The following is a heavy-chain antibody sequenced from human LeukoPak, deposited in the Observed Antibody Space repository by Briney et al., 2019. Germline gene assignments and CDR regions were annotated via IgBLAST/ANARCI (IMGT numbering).Heavy chain of an antibody. Sequence: PGGSLKCSSATSRLTFSDSARDGVREASGKGLEWVGRIRSKANSYATAYAASVKGRFTISRDDSKNTAYLQMNSLKTEDTAVYYCTTRSSGYQVYWGQGTLVTVSS. D-gene: IGHD6-19*01. V-gene: IGHV3-73*01. J-gene: IGHJ4*02. CDR1: RLTFSDSA. CDR2: IRSKANSYAT. CDR3: TTRSSGYQVY.